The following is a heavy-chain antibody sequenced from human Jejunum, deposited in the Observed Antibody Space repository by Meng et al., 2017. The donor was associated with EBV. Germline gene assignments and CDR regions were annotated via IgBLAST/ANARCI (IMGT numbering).Heavy chain of an antibody. J-gene: IGHJ4*02. CDR2: MSPDNGDT. CDR3: ARGDGYNLY. CDR1: GYTFTTHH. V-gene: IGHV1-8*01. Sequence: QVQLVESGAEVKKPGASVKGSCKASGYTFTTHHINWVRQATGQGLEYMGWMSPDNGDTGYAQNFQGRLTMTRDTSISTAYMELSSLTSDDTAVYYCARGDGYNLYWGQGTLVTVSS. D-gene: IGHD5-24*01.